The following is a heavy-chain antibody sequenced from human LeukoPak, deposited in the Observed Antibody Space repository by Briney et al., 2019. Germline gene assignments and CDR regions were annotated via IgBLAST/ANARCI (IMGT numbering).Heavy chain of an antibody. V-gene: IGHV3-7*03. CDR3: ARDGFGTGSN. D-gene: IGHD3-16*01. Sequence: GGSLRLSCAASGFTFSAYSMNWVRQAPGKGLEWVANIKQDGSEKNYVDSVKGRFIISRDNAKNSLYLQMNTLRADDTAVYYCARDGFGTGSNWGQGTLVTVSS. CDR2: IKQDGSEK. CDR1: GFTFSAYS. J-gene: IGHJ4*02.